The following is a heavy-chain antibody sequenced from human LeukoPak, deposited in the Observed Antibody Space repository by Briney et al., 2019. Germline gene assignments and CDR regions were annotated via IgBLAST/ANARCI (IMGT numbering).Heavy chain of an antibody. D-gene: IGHD1/OR15-1a*01. V-gene: IGHV3-21*01. Sequence: GGSLRPSCAASGFTFSSYSMNWVRQAPGKGLEWVSSISSSSSYTYYADSVKGRFTISRDNAKNSLFLQMNSLRAEDTALYYCARGGTTMVTDYCYSGQRTLATVSS. CDR2: ISSSSSYT. CDR1: GFTFSSYS. J-gene: IGHJ4*02. CDR3: ARGGTTMVTDYCY.